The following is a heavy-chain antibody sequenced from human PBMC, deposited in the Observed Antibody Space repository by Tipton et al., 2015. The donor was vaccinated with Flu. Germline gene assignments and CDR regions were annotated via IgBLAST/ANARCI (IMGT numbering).Heavy chain of an antibody. CDR2: IYYSGSI. J-gene: IGHJ6*02. D-gene: IGHD3-10*01. V-gene: IGHV4-31*03. CDR1: GGSISSGDYC. CDR3: ARAGESGSGIYYYHGMDV. Sequence: TLSLTCSVSGGSISSGDYCWSWIRQHPGKGLEWIGNIYYSGSIDYNPSLKNRVTISVDTSKNQFSLKLSSVTAADTAVYYCARAGESGSGIYYYHGMDVWGQGTTVTVSS.